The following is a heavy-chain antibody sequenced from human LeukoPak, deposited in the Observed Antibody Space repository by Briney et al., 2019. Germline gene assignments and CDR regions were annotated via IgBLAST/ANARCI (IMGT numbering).Heavy chain of an antibody. D-gene: IGHD7-27*01. CDR1: GFTFSSYW. CDR2: IKQDVSET. V-gene: IGHV3-7*04. J-gene: IGHJ6*02. CDR3: ARSGVPPGTDV. Sequence: PGGSLRLSCAASGFTFSSYWMTWVRQAPEKGLEWVANIKQDVSETYYVDSVKGRFTISRDNAKNSLCLHMNSLRVEDSAVYYCARSGVPPGTDVWGQGTTVTVSS.